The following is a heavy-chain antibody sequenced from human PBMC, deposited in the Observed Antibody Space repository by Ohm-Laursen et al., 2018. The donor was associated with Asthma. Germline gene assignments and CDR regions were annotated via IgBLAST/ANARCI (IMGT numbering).Heavy chain of an antibody. Sequence: SLRLSCAASGFTFSSYSMNWVRQAPGKGLEWVSSISSSSSYIYYADSVKGRFTISRDNSKNTLYLQMNSLRAEDTAVYYCAKDVSQYIPYYFDYWGQGTLVTVSS. D-gene: IGHD2/OR15-2a*01. V-gene: IGHV3-21*01. CDR3: AKDVSQYIPYYFDY. CDR1: GFTFSSYS. J-gene: IGHJ4*02. CDR2: ISSSSSYI.